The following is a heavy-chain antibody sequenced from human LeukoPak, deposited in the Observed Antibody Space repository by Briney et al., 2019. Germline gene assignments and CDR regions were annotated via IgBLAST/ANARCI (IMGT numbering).Heavy chain of an antibody. CDR1: GGSISSYY. D-gene: IGHD3-3*01. Sequence: SETLSLTCTVSGGSISSYYWSWIRQPAGKGLEWIGRIYTSGSTNYNPSLKSRVTMSVDTSKNQFSLKLSSVTAADTAVYYCASSSQLRFSGWAYGMDVWGQGTTVTVSS. V-gene: IGHV4-4*07. J-gene: IGHJ6*02. CDR2: IYTSGST. CDR3: ASSSQLRFSGWAYGMDV.